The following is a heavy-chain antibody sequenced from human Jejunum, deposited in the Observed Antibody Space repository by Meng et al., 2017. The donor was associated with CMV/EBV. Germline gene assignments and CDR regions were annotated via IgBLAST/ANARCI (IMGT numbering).Heavy chain of an antibody. J-gene: IGHJ6*02. Sequence: RTFAMSWVRQAPGRGLGWVSALSPGGGATYYPQSVRGRFSVSRDNSKNMVFLQLNSLRAEDTAVYYCAKGNNTAGFHPSYYALDVWGQGTSVTVSS. D-gene: IGHD2-8*02. CDR3: AKGNNTAGFHPSYYALDV. CDR1: RTFA. V-gene: IGHV3-23*01. CDR2: LSPGGGAT.